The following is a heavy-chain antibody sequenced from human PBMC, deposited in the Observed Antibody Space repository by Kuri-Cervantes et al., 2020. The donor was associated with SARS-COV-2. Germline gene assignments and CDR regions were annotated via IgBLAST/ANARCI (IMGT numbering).Heavy chain of an antibody. D-gene: IGHD5/OR15-5a*01. CDR3: ASDGVSRSLSLDF. Sequence: ASVKVSCKASGYTFTSYGISWVRQAPGQGLEWMGWMNPNSGNTGYAQKFQGRVTMTRNTSISTAYMELTGLKSEDTALYYCASDGVSRSLSLDFWGQGTLVTVSS. V-gene: IGHV1-8*02. J-gene: IGHJ4*02. CDR1: GYTFTSYG. CDR2: MNPNSGNT.